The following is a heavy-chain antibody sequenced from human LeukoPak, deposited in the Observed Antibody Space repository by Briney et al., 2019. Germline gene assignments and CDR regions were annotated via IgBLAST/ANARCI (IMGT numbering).Heavy chain of an antibody. Sequence: GGSLRLSCAASGFTFSSYGMHWVRQAPGKGLEWVAVIWYDGSNKYYADSVKGRFTISRDNSKNTLYLQMNSLRAEDTAVYYCARESHGSSWSPYGMDVWGQGTTVTVSS. D-gene: IGHD6-13*01. CDR2: IWYDGSNK. J-gene: IGHJ6*02. CDR3: ARESHGSSWSPYGMDV. CDR1: GFTFSSYG. V-gene: IGHV3-33*01.